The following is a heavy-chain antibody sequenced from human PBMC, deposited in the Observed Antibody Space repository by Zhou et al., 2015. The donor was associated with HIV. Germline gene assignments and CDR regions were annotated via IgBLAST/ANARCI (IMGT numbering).Heavy chain of an antibody. D-gene: IGHD1-7*01. CDR3: ARGRYNWNYGDYYYVMDV. Sequence: QVQLVQSGAEVKKPGSSVRVSCKASGGSFSNYAISWVRQAPGQGLEWMGGIIPIFDTVDYAQKFQGRVTITADKSTSTAYMELSSLRSEDTAVYYCARGRYNWNYGDYYYVMDVWGQGTTVTVSS. CDR1: GGSFSNYA. CDR2: IIPIFDTV. V-gene: IGHV1-69*06. J-gene: IGHJ6*02.